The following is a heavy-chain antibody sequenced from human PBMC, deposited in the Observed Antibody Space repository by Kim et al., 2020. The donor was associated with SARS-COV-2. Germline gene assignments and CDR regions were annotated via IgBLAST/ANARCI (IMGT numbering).Heavy chain of an antibody. CDR2: IYPSGSH. CDR3: GGALPFAVNYFDS. CDR1: GGSISSNNC. V-gene: IGHV4-4*02. Sequence: SETLSLTRAVSGGSISSNNCWSWVRQPPGKGLEWIGEIYPSGSHYYNPSLESRVTISVAKSNNQFSLKLISVTAADTALYYCGGALPFAVNYFDSWGQGT. J-gene: IGHJ4*02. D-gene: IGHD1-26*01.